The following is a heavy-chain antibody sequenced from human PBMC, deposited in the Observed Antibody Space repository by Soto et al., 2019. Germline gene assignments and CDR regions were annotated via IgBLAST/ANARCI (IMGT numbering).Heavy chain of an antibody. Sequence: PSETLSFTCSVSGVPVSSDDYYWNCIRKPPGKGLESIAYNHIRGRTNYNPSLGSRVAISLDTSKNHFSLTLTSVTAPDTAIHHPARLLDINSWPLDFSGQGTLVTVSS. V-gene: IGHV4-61*08. CDR3: ARLLDINSWPLDF. CDR2: NHIRGRT. D-gene: IGHD1-26*01. J-gene: IGHJ4*02. CDR1: GVPVSSDDYY.